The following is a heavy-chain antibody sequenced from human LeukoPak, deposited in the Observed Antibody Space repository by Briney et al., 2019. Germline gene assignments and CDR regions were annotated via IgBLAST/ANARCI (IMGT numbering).Heavy chain of an antibody. CDR1: GFTFSSYW. CDR2: INQGGSEK. CDR3: AREILGGFNPGAY. J-gene: IGHJ4*02. V-gene: IGHV3-7*05. D-gene: IGHD1-14*01. Sequence: GGSLRLSCAASGFTFSSYWMTWVRQVPGKGLEWVANINQGGSEKYYVDSVKGRFTISRDNAKNSLYLKMNSLRAEDTAVYYCAREILGGFNPGAYWGQGTLVTVSS.